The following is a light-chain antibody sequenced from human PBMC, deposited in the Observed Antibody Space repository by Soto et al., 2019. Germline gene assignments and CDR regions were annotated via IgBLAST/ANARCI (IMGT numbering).Light chain of an antibody. CDR1: SSDVGAYKF. CDR3: SSYTSTSTPWV. J-gene: IGLJ3*02. Sequence: QSALTQPPSVSGSPGQSITIFCSGTSSDVGAYKFVSWYRHHPGKAPQVMIYEVSNWPSGVSNRFSGSKSGNTASLTISGLQPEDEGDYYCSSYTSTSTPWVFGGGTKVTVL. CDR2: EVS. V-gene: IGLV2-14*01.